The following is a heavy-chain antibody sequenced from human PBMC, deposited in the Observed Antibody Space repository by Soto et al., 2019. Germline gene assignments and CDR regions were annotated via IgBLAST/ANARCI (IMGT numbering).Heavy chain of an antibody. CDR2: ISFDGNKV. J-gene: IGHJ6*02. CDR1: GFTFSDYG. CDR3: GRDFEGFANYKFYYGMSV. D-gene: IGHD3-3*01. V-gene: IGHV3-33*05. Sequence: PGESLKISCVTSGFTFSDYGFHWVRQAPGKGLDWVAMISFDGNKVNYAESVKGRFTISRDPSKNTLYLQMTSLTAEDAAVYYCGRDFEGFANYKFYYGMSVWGQGTTVTV.